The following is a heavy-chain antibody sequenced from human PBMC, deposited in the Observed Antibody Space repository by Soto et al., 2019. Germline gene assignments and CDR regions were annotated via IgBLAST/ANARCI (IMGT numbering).Heavy chain of an antibody. CDR3: ASSVLVTSTMNYFDL. Sequence: GESLKISCQASGYSFSNFWIAWVRQMPGEGLGWLGIIYPDDSDTRYSPSFLGQVTISADKSIKTTYLQWSSLKASDTAIYFCASSVLVTSTMNYFDLWGQGTLVTVSS. D-gene: IGHD2-8*02. V-gene: IGHV5-51*01. J-gene: IGHJ4*02. CDR1: GYSFSNFW. CDR2: IYPDDSDT.